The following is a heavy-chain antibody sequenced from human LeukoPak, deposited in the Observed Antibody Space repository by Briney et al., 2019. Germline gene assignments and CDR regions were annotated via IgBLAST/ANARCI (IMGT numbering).Heavy chain of an antibody. CDR3: ARSYIDRLLSRVYYYYMDV. Sequence: ASVKVSCKTPGYTFTSYSMNWVRQAPGQGLEWMGWINTNTGNPTYVQGFTGRFVFSLDTSVSTAYLQISSLKAEDTAVYYCARSYIDRLLSRVYYYYMDVWGKGTTVTVSS. CDR1: GYTFTSYS. J-gene: IGHJ6*03. V-gene: IGHV7-4-1*02. D-gene: IGHD3-9*01. CDR2: INTNTGNP.